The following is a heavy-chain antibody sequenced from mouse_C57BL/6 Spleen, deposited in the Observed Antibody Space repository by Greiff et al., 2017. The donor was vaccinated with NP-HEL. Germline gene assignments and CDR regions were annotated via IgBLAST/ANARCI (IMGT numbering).Heavy chain of an antibody. J-gene: IGHJ2*01. CDR2: IYPGDGAT. CDR3: ARGWSNYDY. Sequence: VKLMESGPELVKPGASVKFSCKASGFAFSSSWMNWVKQRPGKGLEWIGRIYPGDGATTYNGKFKGKATLTADKSSSTAYMQLSSLTSEDSAVYFCARGWSNYDYWGQGTTLTVSS. V-gene: IGHV1-82*01. CDR1: GFAFSSSW. D-gene: IGHD2-5*01.